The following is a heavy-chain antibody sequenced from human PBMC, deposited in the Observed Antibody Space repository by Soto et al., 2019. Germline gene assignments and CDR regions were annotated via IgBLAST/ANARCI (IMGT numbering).Heavy chain of an antibody. V-gene: IGHV1-18*01. Sequence: GASVKVSCKASGYTFASYAISWMRQAPGQGLEWMGWISAYNGNTNYAQKLKGRVTITTDTSTSTAYMELRSLRSDDTAVYYCARDPPPPDYWGQGTLVTVSS. CDR3: ARDPPPPDY. CDR1: GYTFASYA. CDR2: ISAYNGNT. J-gene: IGHJ4*02.